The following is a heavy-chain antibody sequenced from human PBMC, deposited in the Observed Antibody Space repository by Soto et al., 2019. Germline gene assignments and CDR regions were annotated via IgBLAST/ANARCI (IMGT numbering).Heavy chain of an antibody. CDR2: IYPGDSDT. D-gene: IGHD2-21*02. CDR1: GYRFSDYW. CDR3: ARRSARDFSRSPDY. Sequence: PGESLKISCQGSGYRFSDYWVAWVRLTPGKGLEWLGIIYPGDSDTKYSPPFQGQVTISADKSSSTTFLQWDSLKASDTAIYYCARRSARDFSRSPDYWGQGTPVTVSS. J-gene: IGHJ4*02. V-gene: IGHV5-51*01.